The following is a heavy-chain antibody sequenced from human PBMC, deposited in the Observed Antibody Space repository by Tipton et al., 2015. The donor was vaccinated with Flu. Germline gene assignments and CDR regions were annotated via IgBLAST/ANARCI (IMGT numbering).Heavy chain of an antibody. CDR3: ARETPEFDY. CDR2: ITGSGAAT. J-gene: IGHJ4*02. CDR1: GFTFNNYD. V-gene: IGHV3-23*01. Sequence: SLRLSCVASGFTFNNYDMNWVRQAPGKGLEWVSGITGSGAATYYEDSVKGRFTISRDNSKNTLFLQMNSLRAEDTAVYYCARETPEFDYWGQGILVTVSS.